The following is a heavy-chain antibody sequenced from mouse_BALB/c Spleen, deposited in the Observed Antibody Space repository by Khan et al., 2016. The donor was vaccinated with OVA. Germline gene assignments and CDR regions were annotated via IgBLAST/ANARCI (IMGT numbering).Heavy chain of an antibody. D-gene: IGHD2-1*01. CDR2: ISSGGDYT. CDR1: GFSFSSYS. CDR3: ESHVTGSLAY. Sequence: EVHLVESGGDLVRPGGSLKLSCAASGFSFSSYSMSWVRQTPDKRLEWVATISSGGDYTYYPDSVKGRFTISRDTAKNTLYLHMSSLKYEDPAISDSESHVTGSLAYWGQGTLVTVSA. J-gene: IGHJ3*01. V-gene: IGHV5-6*01.